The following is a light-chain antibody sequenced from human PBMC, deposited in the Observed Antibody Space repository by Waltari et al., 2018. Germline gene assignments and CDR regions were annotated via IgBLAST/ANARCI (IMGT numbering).Light chain of an antibody. CDR1: SSDVGGFNY. J-gene: IGLJ2*01. V-gene: IGLV2-14*03. Sequence: QSALTQPASVSGSPGQSITIPCTGTSSDVGGFNYVSWHQQHPGKAPKILVFNVSKRPSGVSTRFSGSKSGNTASLTISGLQAEDEAAYYCASYTTSSTYVLFGGGTTLTVL. CDR2: NVS. CDR3: ASYTTSSTYVL.